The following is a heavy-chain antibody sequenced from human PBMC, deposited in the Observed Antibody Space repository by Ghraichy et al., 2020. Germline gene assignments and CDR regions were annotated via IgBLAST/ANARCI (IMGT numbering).Heavy chain of an antibody. Sequence: GGSLRLSCTASGFIFSAYAMNWVRQVPGKGLEWVSYIGTSSDGIYYADSVRGRFTVSRDNAKNALYLQMNSLRDEDTAVYYCARDHSGTGTYYFAYEFWGQETLVTVSS. CDR3: ARDHSGTGTYYFAYEF. V-gene: IGHV3-48*02. J-gene: IGHJ4*02. CDR1: GFIFSAYA. CDR2: IGTSSDGI. D-gene: IGHD1-26*01.